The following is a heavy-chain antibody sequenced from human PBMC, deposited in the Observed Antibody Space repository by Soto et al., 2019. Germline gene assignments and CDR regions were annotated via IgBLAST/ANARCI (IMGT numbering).Heavy chain of an antibody. Sequence: QVHLVQSGAEVKTPGASVTISCKASGYTFSDYGIHWIRQAPGQRPEWLGWILCLNDRKEYSQKFQGRISLTRDTSASTAYMGLSRLRSEDTAVYYCARGRRTCTEKTCYNDFEFWGQGSLVSVSS. V-gene: IGHV1-3*01. J-gene: IGHJ4*02. CDR3: ARGRRTCTEKTCYNDFEF. CDR2: ILCLNDRK. D-gene: IGHD2-8*02. CDR1: GYTFSDYG.